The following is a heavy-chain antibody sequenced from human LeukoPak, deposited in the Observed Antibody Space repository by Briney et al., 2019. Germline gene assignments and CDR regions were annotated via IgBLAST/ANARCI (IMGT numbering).Heavy chain of an antibody. V-gene: IGHV3-23*01. J-gene: IGHJ4*02. CDR1: GFTFSSYA. D-gene: IGHD6-19*01. Sequence: GGPLRLSCAASGFTFSSYAMSWVRQAPGKGLEWVSAISGSGGSTYYADSVKGRFTISRDNSKNTLYLQMNSLRAEDTAVYYCAKANSSGWLYYFDYWGQGTLVTVSS. CDR2: ISGSGGST. CDR3: AKANSSGWLYYFDY.